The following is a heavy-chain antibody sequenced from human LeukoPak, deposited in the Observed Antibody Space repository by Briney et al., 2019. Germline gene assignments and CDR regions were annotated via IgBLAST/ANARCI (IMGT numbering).Heavy chain of an antibody. J-gene: IGHJ4*02. D-gene: IGHD6-19*01. CDR3: ARGGYSGYSSGWYSKGVDY. CDR2: LYYSGST. Sequence: PSESLSLTCTVSGCSISSHYWRWIRQPPAHGLPWIGYLYYSGSTNYNPSLKSRVTISVDTSKNQFSLKLSSETAADTAVYYCARGGYSGYSSGWYSKGVDYWGQGTLVTVSS. CDR1: GCSISSHY. V-gene: IGHV4-59*11.